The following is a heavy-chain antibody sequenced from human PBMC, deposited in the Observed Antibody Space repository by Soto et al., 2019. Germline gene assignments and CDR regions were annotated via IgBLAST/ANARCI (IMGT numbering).Heavy chain of an antibody. CDR1: GASIRSFF. J-gene: IGHJ6*02. CDR3: ARPSGSYSYYYGMDV. V-gene: IGHV4-59*01. Sequence: QVHLQESGPGLVNPSETLSLTCTVSGASIRSFFWTWIRQPPGRGLEWIGNIYYSVSTNYNPSLKNKVTMSVDTSKNQFSLMLTSVTAADTAVYYCARPSGSYSYYYGMDVWGQGTTVTVSS. CDR2: IYYSVST. D-gene: IGHD1-26*01.